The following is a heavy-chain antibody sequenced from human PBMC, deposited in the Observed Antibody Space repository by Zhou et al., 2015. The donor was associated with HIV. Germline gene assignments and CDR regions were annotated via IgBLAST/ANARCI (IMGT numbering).Heavy chain of an antibody. J-gene: IGHJ1*01. D-gene: IGHD3-10*01. CDR1: GFTFINHA. V-gene: IGHV3-33*08. CDR2: IWYDGSNK. CDR3: ARDRGFGTPGD. Sequence: QAQLVESGGGVIQPGKSLRLSCAASGFTFINHAIHWVRQSPGGGLEWVAVIWYDGSNKYYADSVKGRFTISRDNSKNTLYLQMNSLRAEDTALYYCARDRGFGTPGDWGQGTLVTVSS.